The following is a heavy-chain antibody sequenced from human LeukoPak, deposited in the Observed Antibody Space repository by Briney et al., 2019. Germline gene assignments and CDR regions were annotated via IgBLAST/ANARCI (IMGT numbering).Heavy chain of an antibody. Sequence: GWSLRLSCAASGFTFSSYWMNWARQAPGKGLEWVASINHNGNVNYYVDSVKGRFTISRDNAKNSLYLQMSNLRAEDTAVYFCARGGGLDVWGQGATVTVSS. CDR2: INHNGNVN. D-gene: IGHD3-16*01. V-gene: IGHV3-7*03. CDR1: GFTFSSYW. CDR3: ARGGGLDV. J-gene: IGHJ6*02.